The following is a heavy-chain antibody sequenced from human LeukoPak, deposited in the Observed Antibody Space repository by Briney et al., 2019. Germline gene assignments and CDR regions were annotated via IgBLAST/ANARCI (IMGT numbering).Heavy chain of an antibody. CDR1: GYTFTSYY. Sequence: GASVKVSCKASGYTFTSYYMHRVRQAPGQGLEWMGIINPSGGSTSYAQKFQGRVTMTRDMSTSTVYMELSSLRSEDTAVYYCARASALVAGTGRFYYYYYMDVWGKGTTVTVSS. V-gene: IGHV1-46*01. CDR2: INPSGGST. J-gene: IGHJ6*03. D-gene: IGHD6-6*01. CDR3: ARASALVAGTGRFYYYYYMDV.